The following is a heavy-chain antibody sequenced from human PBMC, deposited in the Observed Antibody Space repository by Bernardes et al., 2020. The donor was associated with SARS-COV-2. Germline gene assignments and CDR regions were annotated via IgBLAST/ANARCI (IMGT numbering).Heavy chain of an antibody. CDR2: ISNGGGRYT. CDR1: GFTFSDYY. D-gene: IGHD6-6*01. Sequence: GWSLILSCAASGFTFSDYYMNWIRQAPGKGLEWVSYISNGGGRYTNYADSVKGRFTISRDVAKNSLYLQMNSLRAEDTAVYYCARESRYSSSSFILDYWGQGTLVTVSS. CDR3: ARESRYSSSSFILDY. V-gene: IGHV3-11*06. J-gene: IGHJ4*02.